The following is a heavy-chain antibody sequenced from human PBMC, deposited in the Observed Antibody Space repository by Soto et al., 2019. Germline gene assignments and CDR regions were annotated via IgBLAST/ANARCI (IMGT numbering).Heavy chain of an antibody. J-gene: IGHJ5*02. CDR2: ISGSGDKT. CDR3: AKDYASTWYWYFDP. CDR1: GFSFSDYE. V-gene: IGHV3-23*01. Sequence: GGSLRLSCAVSGFSFSDYEMSWVRQAPGTGLEWVSSISGSGDKTYYLDSVKGRFTISRDNSKNTLYLHMNSLGAEDTAVYFCAKDYASTWYWYFDPWGQGTLVTVSS. D-gene: IGHD6-13*01.